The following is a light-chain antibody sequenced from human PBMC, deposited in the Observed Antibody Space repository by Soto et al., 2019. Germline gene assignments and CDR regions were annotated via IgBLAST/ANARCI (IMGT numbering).Light chain of an antibody. CDR3: QQYDGAPLT. Sequence: EIVMTHSPATLSVSPGERATLSFRASQSVSSNLAWYQQKPGQAPRLLIYGASTRHTGIPDRFNGSGSGTDFALTINRLEPEDFAVYFCQQYDGAPLTFGPGTKVDIK. CDR1: QSVSSN. CDR2: GAS. V-gene: IGKV3D-15*01. J-gene: IGKJ3*01.